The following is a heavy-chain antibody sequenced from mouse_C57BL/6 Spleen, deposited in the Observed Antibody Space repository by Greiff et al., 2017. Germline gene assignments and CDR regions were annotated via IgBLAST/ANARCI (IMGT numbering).Heavy chain of an antibody. CDR3: ARQDSSGYGGFAY. CDR2: IDPSDSYT. D-gene: IGHD3-2*02. V-gene: IGHV1-50*01. Sequence: QVQLQQPGAELVKPGASVKLSCKASGYTFTSYWMQWVQQRPGQGLEWIGVIDPSDSYTNYNQKFKGKATLTVDTSSSTAYMQLSSLTSEDSAVYYCARQDSSGYGGFAYWGQGTLVTVSA. CDR1: GYTFTSYW. J-gene: IGHJ3*01.